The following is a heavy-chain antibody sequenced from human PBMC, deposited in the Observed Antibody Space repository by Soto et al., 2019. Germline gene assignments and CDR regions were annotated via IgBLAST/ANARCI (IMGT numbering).Heavy chain of an antibody. J-gene: IGHJ6*01. V-gene: IGHV4-4*02. CDR1: GGSISSDNW. CDR3: PRRPITSFGVVIPGYGLDV. Sequence: PSETLSLTCAVSGGSISSDNWWSWVRQSPGKGLEWIGEIYDSATTTYNPSLKSRVTISVDKSENQFSLKMTSVTAADTAVYYCPRRPITSFGVVIPGYGLDVWGQGTTGTVS. D-gene: IGHD3-3*01. CDR2: IYDSATT.